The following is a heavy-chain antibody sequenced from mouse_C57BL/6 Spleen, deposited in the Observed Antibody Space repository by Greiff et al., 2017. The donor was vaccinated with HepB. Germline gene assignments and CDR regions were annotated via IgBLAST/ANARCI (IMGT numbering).Heavy chain of an antibody. V-gene: IGHV1-42*01. CDR3: ARSDYFDY. Sequence: EVQRVESGPELVKPGASVKISCKASGYSFTGYYMNWVKQSPEKSLEWIGEINPSTGGTTYNQKFKAKATLTVDKSSSTAYMQLKSLTSEDSAVYYCARSDYFDYWGQGTTLTVSS. J-gene: IGHJ2*01. CDR1: GYSFTGYY. CDR2: INPSTGGT.